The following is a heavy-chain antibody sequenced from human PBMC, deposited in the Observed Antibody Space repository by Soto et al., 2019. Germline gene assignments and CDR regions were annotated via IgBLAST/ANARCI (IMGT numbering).Heavy chain of an antibody. V-gene: IGHV3-15*01. J-gene: IGHJ6*02. D-gene: IGHD3-3*01. CDR2: IKSKTDGGTT. CDR3: TTGLQQCHEWMAV. CDR1: GFTFSNAW. Sequence: GRSMRLSCAASGFTFSNAWMSWGRQAPRKGLEWVGRIKSKTDGGTTEYAAPVKGRFTISRDASKNTLYLQMNSLKTEDTAGYCPTTGLQQCHEWMAVWGQGTTVTVSS.